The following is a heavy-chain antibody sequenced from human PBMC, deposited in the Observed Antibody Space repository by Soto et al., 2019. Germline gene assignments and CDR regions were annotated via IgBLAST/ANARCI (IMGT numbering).Heavy chain of an antibody. CDR1: GYTFTGYY. Sequence: GASVKVSCKASGYTFTGYYMHWVRQAPGQGLEWMGWINPNSGGTNYAQKFQGWVTMTRDTSISTAYMELSRLRSDGTAVYYCAREEPTGYYYYGMDVWGQGTTVTVSS. CDR2: INPNSGGT. V-gene: IGHV1-2*04. J-gene: IGHJ6*02. CDR3: AREEPTGYYYYGMDV.